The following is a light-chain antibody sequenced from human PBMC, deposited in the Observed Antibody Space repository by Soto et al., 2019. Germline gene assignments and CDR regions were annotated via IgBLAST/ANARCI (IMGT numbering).Light chain of an antibody. CDR3: QQYNEWPLT. V-gene: IGKV3-15*01. J-gene: IGKJ4*01. CDR2: GAS. Sequence: ETVMTQSPATLSVSPGERATLSCGASQSVSTNLAWYQQKPGQVTRLLIYGASTRASDIPARFSGSGSGTEFTLTISSRQSEDFAVYYCQQYNEWPLTFGGGTKLEIE. CDR1: QSVSTN.